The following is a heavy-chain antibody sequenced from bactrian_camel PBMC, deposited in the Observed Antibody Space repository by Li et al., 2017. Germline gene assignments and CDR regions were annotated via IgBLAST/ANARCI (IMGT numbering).Heavy chain of an antibody. CDR1: GPLFSSYG. CDR2: SWASGGGQT. Sequence: HVQLVESGGGSVQAGGTLTLRCAASGPLFSSYGMDWFRQAPGKEREGVAISWASGGGQTFYGDSVKGRFAISQDNAKDMVYLQMNNLKVEDTGMYYCVKGDRSPWAERGRGTQVTVSS. J-gene: IGHJ4*01. V-gene: IGHV3-3*01.